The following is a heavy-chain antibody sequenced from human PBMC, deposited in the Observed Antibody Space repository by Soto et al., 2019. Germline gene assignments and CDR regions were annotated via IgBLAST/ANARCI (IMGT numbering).Heavy chain of an antibody. CDR2: ISGSGGST. Sequence: GGSLRLSCAASGFTFSSYAMSWVRQAPGKGLEWVSAISGSGGSTYYADSVKGRFTISRDNSKNTLYLQMNSLRAEDTAVYYCAKLVGFDWLLPSHAAPGTFDYWGQGTLVTVSS. D-gene: IGHD3-9*01. J-gene: IGHJ4*02. CDR3: AKLVGFDWLLPSHAAPGTFDY. CDR1: GFTFSSYA. V-gene: IGHV3-23*01.